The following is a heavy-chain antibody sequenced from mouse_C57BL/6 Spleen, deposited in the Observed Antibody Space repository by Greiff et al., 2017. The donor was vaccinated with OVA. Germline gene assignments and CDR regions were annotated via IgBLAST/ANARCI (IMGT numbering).Heavy chain of an antibody. D-gene: IGHD1-1*01. V-gene: IGHV5-16*01. J-gene: IGHJ2*01. CDR3: AREALYYYYFDY. Sequence: EVKLVESEGGLVQPGSSMKLSCTASGFTFSDYYMAWVRQVPEKGLEWVANINYDGSSTYYLDSLKSRFIISRDNTKNILYLQMSSLKSEDTATYYCAREALYYYYFDYWGQGTTLTVSS. CDR2: INYDGSST. CDR1: GFTFSDYY.